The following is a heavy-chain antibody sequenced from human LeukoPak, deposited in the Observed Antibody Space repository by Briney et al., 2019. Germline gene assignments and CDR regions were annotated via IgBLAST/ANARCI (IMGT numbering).Heavy chain of an antibody. CDR3: ASRSTVYSSGWYDGDAFDI. D-gene: IGHD6-19*01. Sequence: SVKVSCKASGGTFSSYAISWVRQAPGQGLEWMGGIIPIFGTANYAQKFQGRVTITTDESTSTAYMELSSLRSEDTAVYYCASRSTVYSSGWYDGDAFDIWGQGTMVTVSS. CDR2: IIPIFGTA. CDR1: GGTFSSYA. V-gene: IGHV1-69*05. J-gene: IGHJ3*02.